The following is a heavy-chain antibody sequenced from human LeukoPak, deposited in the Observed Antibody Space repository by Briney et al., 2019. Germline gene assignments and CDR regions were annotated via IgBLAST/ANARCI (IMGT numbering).Heavy chain of an antibody. CDR2: INHSGST. CDR3: ARGGYCSGGSCYSPPGDYYYYGMDV. V-gene: IGHV4-34*01. J-gene: IGHJ6*02. CDR1: GGAFSGYY. D-gene: IGHD2-15*01. Sequence: SETLSLTCAVYGGAFSGYYWSWIRQPPGKGLGWIGEINHSGSTNYNPSLKSRVTISADTSKNQFSLKLSSVTAADTAVYYCARGGYCSGGSCYSPPGDYYYYGMDVWGQGTTVTVSS.